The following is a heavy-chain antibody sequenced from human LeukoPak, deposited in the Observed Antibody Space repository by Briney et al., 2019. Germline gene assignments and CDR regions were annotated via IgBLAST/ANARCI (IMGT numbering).Heavy chain of an antibody. CDR1: GFTFSSYG. D-gene: IGHD2-15*01. Sequence: GRSLRLSCAASGFTFSSYGMHWVRQAPGKGLEWVAVISYDGSNKYYADSVKGRFTISRDNSKNTLYLQMNSLRVEDTAVYYCAKEYCSGGSCYFDYWGQGTLVTVSS. CDR3: AKEYCSGGSCYFDY. J-gene: IGHJ4*02. V-gene: IGHV3-30*18. CDR2: ISYDGSNK.